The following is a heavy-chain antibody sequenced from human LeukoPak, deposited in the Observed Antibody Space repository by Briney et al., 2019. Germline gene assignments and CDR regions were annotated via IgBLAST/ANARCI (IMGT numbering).Heavy chain of an antibody. CDR3: ASRPFGNGWYYFNY. D-gene: IGHD6-19*01. CDR1: GFTFSSYA. V-gene: IGHV3-30*04. J-gene: IGHJ4*02. CDR2: ISYDGSNK. Sequence: PGGSLRLSCAASGFTFSSYAMHWVRQAPGKGLEWVAVISYDGSNKYYADSVKGRFTVSRDNSKNTLYLQMNSLRAEDTAVYYCASRPFGNGWYYFNYWGQGALVTVSS.